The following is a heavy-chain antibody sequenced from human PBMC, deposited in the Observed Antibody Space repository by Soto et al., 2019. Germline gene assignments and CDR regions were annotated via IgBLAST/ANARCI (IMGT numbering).Heavy chain of an antibody. CDR1: GFAVSSNY. J-gene: IGHJ3*02. V-gene: IGHV3-53*01. CDR3: ARDTAYSSTVHGAFDI. D-gene: IGHD6-13*01. Sequence: PGGSLRLSCAASGFAVSSNYMSWVRQSPGKGLEWVSFIYSGGSTYYADSVKGRFTISRDNSKNTLYLQMNSLRAEDTAVYYCARDTAYSSTVHGAFDIWGQGKMVTVSS. CDR2: IYSGGST.